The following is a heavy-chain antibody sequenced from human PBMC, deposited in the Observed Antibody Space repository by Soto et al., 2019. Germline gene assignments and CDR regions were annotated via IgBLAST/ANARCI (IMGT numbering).Heavy chain of an antibody. CDR3: ARSGTWGVIFVHELLIN. CDR2: ISSSSSTI. D-gene: IGHD3-16*02. Sequence: GGSLRLSCAASGFTFSSYSMNWVRQAPGKGLEWVSYISSSSSTIYYADSVKGRFTISRDNAKNSLYLQMNSLRAEDTAVYYCARSGTWGVIFVHELLINWGQGTLVTVSS. J-gene: IGHJ4*02. CDR1: GFTFSSYS. V-gene: IGHV3-48*01.